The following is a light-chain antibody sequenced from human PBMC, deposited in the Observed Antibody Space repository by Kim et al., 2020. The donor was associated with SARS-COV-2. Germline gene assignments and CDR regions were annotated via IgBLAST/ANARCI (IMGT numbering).Light chain of an antibody. CDR3: QQYNNWPLT. J-gene: IGKJ4*01. Sequence: GSPGESASLSCSARQSISRYLAWYQQHPGQTPRLVIYGALTRATGIPDRFSGSGSGTEFTLTISSLQSEDFAVYYCQQYNNWPLTCGGGTKVDIK. CDR1: QSISRY. V-gene: IGKV3-15*01. CDR2: GAL.